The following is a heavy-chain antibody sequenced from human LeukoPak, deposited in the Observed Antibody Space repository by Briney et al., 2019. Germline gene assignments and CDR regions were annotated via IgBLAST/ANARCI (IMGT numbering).Heavy chain of an antibody. D-gene: IGHD2-21*02. CDR2: INPNSGGT. CDR3: ARAFLSGIDCGGDCYSFDY. CDR1: GYTFTGYY. V-gene: IGHV1-2*04. Sequence: ASVKVSCKASGYTFTGYYMHWVRQAPGQGLEWMGWINPNSGGTNYAQKFQGWVTMTRDTFISTAYMELSRLRSDDTAVYYCARAFLSGIDCGGDCYSFDYWGQGTLVTVSS. J-gene: IGHJ4*02.